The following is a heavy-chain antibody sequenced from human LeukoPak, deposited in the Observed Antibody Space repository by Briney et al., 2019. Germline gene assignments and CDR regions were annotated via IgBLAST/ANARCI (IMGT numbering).Heavy chain of an antibody. D-gene: IGHD5-18*01. CDR2: IYYSGST. J-gene: IGHJ4*02. Sequence: SETLSLTCTVSGGSVSSGSYYWSWIRQPPGKGLEWIGYIYYSGSTNYNPSLKSRVTISVDTSKNQFSLKLSSVTAADTAVYYCARDESYGSYFDYWGQGTLVTVSS. V-gene: IGHV4-61*01. CDR1: GGSVSSGSYY. CDR3: ARDESYGSYFDY.